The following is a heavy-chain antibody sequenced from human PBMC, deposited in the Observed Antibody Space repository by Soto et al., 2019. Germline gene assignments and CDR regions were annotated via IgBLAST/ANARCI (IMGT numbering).Heavy chain of an antibody. J-gene: IGHJ4*02. D-gene: IGHD3-22*01. CDR2: INPSGGST. V-gene: IGHV1-46*03. CDR1: GYTFTSYY. Sequence: GASVKVSCKASGYTFTSYYMHWVRQAPGQGLEWMGIINPSGGSTSYAQKFQGRFTISRDDSKSIAYLQMNSLKTEDTAVYYCTRVATYYYDSSGYGWGQGTLVTVSS. CDR3: TRVATYYYDSSGYG.